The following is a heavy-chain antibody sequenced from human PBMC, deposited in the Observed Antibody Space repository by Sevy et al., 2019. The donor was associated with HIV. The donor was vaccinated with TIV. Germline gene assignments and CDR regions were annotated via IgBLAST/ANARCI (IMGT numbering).Heavy chain of an antibody. CDR3: ARGKSGYGYALNY. D-gene: IGHD5-18*01. CDR1: GFTVNSNY. J-gene: IGHJ4*02. CDR2: IHSDDTT. V-gene: IGHV3-66*01. Sequence: GGSLRLSCAASGFTVNSNYMTRVRQAPGKGLEGVSVIHSDDTTYHADSVKDRFTISRDNFKNTLYLHMSSLRAEDTAVYYCARGKSGYGYALNYWGQGTLVTVSS.